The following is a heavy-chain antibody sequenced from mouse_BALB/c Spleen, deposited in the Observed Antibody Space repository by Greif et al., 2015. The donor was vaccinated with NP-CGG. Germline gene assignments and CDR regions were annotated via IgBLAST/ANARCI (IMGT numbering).Heavy chain of an antibody. D-gene: IGHD2-10*02. J-gene: IGHJ3*01. Sequence: QVQLQQSGAELAKPGASVKMSCKASGCTFTSYWMHWVKQRPGQGLEWIGYINPSTGYTEYNQKFKDKATLTADKSSSTAYMQLSSLTSEDSAVYYCARREYGNPFAYWGQGTLVTVSA. CDR3: ARREYGNPFAY. CDR1: GCTFTSYW. CDR2: INPSTGYT. V-gene: IGHV1-7*01.